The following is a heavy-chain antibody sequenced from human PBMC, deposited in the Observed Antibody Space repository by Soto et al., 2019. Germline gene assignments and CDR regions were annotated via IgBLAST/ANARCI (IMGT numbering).Heavy chain of an antibody. CDR1: GGSISSGGYY. CDR3: ARLQWEPPYYFDY. V-gene: IGHV4-31*03. D-gene: IGHD1-26*01. J-gene: IGHJ4*02. CDR2: IYYSGST. Sequence: SETLSLTCTVSGGSISSGGYYWSWIRQHPGKGLEWIGYIYYSGSTYYNPSLKSRVTISVDTSKNQFSLKLSSVTAADTAVYYCARLQWEPPYYFDYWGQGTLVTVSS.